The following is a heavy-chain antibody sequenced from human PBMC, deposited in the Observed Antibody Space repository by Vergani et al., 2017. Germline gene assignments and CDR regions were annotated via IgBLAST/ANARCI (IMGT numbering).Heavy chain of an antibody. CDR1: GGSISSGSYY. Sequence: QVQLQESGPGLVKPSQTLSLTCTVSGGSISSGSYYWSWIRQPAGKGLEWIGRIYTSGSTNYNPSLKSRVTISVDTSKNQFSLKLSSVTAADTAVYYCARGTTIFGVVIADDAFDIWGQGTMVTVSS. CDR3: ARGTTIFGVVIADDAFDI. J-gene: IGHJ3*02. D-gene: IGHD3-3*01. V-gene: IGHV4-61*02. CDR2: IYTSGST.